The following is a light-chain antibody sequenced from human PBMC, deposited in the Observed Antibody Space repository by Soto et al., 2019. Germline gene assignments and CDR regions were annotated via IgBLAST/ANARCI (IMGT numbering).Light chain of an antibody. V-gene: IGKV3-11*01. Sequence: EIVLTQSPATLSLSPGERATLSCRASQSVSSYLAWYQQKPGQAPRLLIYDASNRATGIPARFSGSGSGTDFPLTISSLEPEAFAVYCCQQRSNWPLTLGGGTRVDIK. CDR3: QQRSNWPLT. CDR2: DAS. J-gene: IGKJ4*01. CDR1: QSVSSY.